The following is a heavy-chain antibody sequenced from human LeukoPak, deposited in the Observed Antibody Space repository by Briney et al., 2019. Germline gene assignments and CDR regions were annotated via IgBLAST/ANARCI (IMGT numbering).Heavy chain of an antibody. CDR1: GFTFSSYG. V-gene: IGHV3-74*01. Sequence: GGSLRLSCAASGFTFSSYGMSWVRQAPGKGLVWVSRIYNDGSSTSYADSVKGRFTISRDNAKSTLYPQMNSLRAEDTAVYYCARVRVGSGSSHAADAFDIWGQGTMVTVSS. CDR3: ARVRVGSGSSHAADAFDI. D-gene: IGHD1-26*01. CDR2: IYNDGSST. J-gene: IGHJ3*02.